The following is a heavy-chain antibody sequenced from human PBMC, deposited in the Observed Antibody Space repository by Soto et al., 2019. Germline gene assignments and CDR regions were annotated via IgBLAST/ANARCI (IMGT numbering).Heavy chain of an antibody. CDR3: ARDKITGLFDY. CDR1: GGSFSGYY. V-gene: IGHV4-34*01. D-gene: IGHD2-8*02. CDR2: INHSGST. J-gene: IGHJ4*02. Sequence: QVQLQQWGAGLLKPSETLSLTCAVYGGSFSGYYWTWLRQPPGTGLEWIGEINHSGSTNYNPSLKSRVTISVATSKNRFSLKLTSVTAADTAVYYCARDKITGLFDYWGQGTLVTVSS.